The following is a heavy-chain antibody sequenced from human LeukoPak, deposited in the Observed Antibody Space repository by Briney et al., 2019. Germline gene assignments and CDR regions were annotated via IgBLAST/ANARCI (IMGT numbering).Heavy chain of an antibody. CDR1: GGSISSYY. J-gene: IGHJ4*02. CDR2: IYYGGST. D-gene: IGHD6-19*01. Sequence: SETLSLTCTVSGGSISSYYWSWIRQPPGKGLEWIGYIYYGGSTNYNPSLKSRVTISVDTSKNQFSLKLSSVTAADTAVYYCARVGSGWYWGQGTLVTVSS. CDR3: ARVGSGWY. V-gene: IGHV4-59*01.